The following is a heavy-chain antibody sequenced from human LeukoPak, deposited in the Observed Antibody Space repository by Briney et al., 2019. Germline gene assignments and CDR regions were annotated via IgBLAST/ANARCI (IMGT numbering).Heavy chain of an antibody. CDR2: IRSKANSYAT. D-gene: IGHD3-3*01. Sequence: GGSLRLSCAASGFTFSGSAMHWVRQASGKGLEWVGRIRSKANSYATAYAASVKGRFTISRDDSKNTAYLQMNSLKTEDTAVYYCTRLHDSLWSGYYGPPDYWGQGTLVTVSS. J-gene: IGHJ4*02. CDR1: GFTFSGSA. V-gene: IGHV3-73*01. CDR3: TRLHDSLWSGYYGPPDY.